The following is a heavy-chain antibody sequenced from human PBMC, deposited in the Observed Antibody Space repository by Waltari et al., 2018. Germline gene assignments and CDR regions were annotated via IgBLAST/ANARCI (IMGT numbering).Heavy chain of an antibody. D-gene: IGHD2-2*01. Sequence: EVQLVESGGGLVKPGGSLRLSCAASGFTFSSYSMNWVRPAPGKGLEWVSSISSSSSYIYYADSVKGRFTISRDNAKNSLYLQMNSLRAEDTAVYYCARVVPAATGGYYYMDVWGKGTTVTISS. V-gene: IGHV3-21*01. CDR2: ISSSSSYI. J-gene: IGHJ6*03. CDR3: ARVVPAATGGYYYMDV. CDR1: GFTFSSYS.